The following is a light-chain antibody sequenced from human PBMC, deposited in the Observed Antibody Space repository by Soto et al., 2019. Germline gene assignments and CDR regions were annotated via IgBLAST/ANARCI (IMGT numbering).Light chain of an antibody. CDR2: KAS. V-gene: IGKV1-5*03. CDR3: QHYNSYSEA. Sequence: QMSRXXXXVXGSXGXGVSIXXRASQTISSWLAWYQQKPGKAPKLLIYKASTLKSGVPSRFSGSGSGTEFTLTISSLQPDDFATYYCQHYNSYSEAFGQGTKVDIK. CDR1: QTISSW. J-gene: IGKJ1*01.